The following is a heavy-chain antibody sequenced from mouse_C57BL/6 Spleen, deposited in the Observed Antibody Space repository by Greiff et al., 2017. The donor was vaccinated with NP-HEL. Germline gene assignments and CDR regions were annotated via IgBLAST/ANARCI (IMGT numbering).Heavy chain of an antibody. CDR2: ISDGGSYT. Sequence: EVMLVESGGGLVKPGASLKLSCAASGFTFSSYAMSWVRQTPEKRLEWVATISDGGSYTYYPDNVKGRFTISRDNAKNNLYLQMSHLKSEDTAMYYCARENGYYFDYWGQGTTLTVSS. V-gene: IGHV5-4*01. CDR3: ARENGYYFDY. J-gene: IGHJ2*01. D-gene: IGHD2-2*01. CDR1: GFTFSSYA.